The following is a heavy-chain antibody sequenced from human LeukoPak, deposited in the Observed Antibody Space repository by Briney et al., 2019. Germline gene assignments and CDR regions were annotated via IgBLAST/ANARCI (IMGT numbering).Heavy chain of an antibody. CDR1: GGTFSSYA. Sequence: SVKVSCKASGGTFSSYAISWVRQAPGQGLEWMGGIIPIFGTANYAQKFQGRVTITADESTSTAYMELSSLRSEDTAVYYCARDRVRGNSNPFFDYWGQGTLVTVSS. CDR2: IIPIFGTA. J-gene: IGHJ4*02. D-gene: IGHD4-11*01. CDR3: ARDRVRGNSNPFFDY. V-gene: IGHV1-69*13.